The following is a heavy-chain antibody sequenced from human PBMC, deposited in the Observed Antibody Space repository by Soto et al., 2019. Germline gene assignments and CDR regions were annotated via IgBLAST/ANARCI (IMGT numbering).Heavy chain of an antibody. V-gene: IGHV4-59*08. CDR2: IYYRGNT. CDR1: GGSIGTYY. Sequence: PSETLSLTCTVSGGSIGTYYWSWIRQPPGKGLEWIGYIYYRGNTDYNPSLKSRVTISLDTPKNQFSLKLSSVTAADTAVYYCARHPGYDDILTGYTTYYFDYWGQGILVTAPQ. CDR3: ARHPGYDDILTGYTTYYFDY. D-gene: IGHD3-9*01. J-gene: IGHJ4*02.